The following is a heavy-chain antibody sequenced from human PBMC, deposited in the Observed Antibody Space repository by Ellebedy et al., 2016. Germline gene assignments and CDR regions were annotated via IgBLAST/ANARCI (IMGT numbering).Heavy chain of an antibody. CDR3: ASGYELDY. J-gene: IGHJ4*02. D-gene: IGHD5-12*01. Sequence: SETLSLXXTVSGGSISSSSYYWGWIRQPPGKGLEWIGSIYYSGSTYYNPSLKSRVTISVDTSKNQFSLKLSSVTAADTAVYYCASGYELDYWGQGTLVTVSS. CDR2: IYYSGST. V-gene: IGHV4-39*01. CDR1: GGSISSSSYY.